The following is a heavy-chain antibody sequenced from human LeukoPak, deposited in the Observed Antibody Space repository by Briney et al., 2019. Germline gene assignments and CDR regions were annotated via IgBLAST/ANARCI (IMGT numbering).Heavy chain of an antibody. V-gene: IGHV3-33*01. CDR2: IWYDGSNK. Sequence: GRSLRLSCAASGFTFSSNGMHWVRQAPGKGLEWVGVIWYDGSNKYYADSVKGRFTISRDNSKNTLYLQMNSLRAEDTAVYYCARALYYYDSSGYYTPGWGQGTLVTVSS. CDR1: GFTFSSNG. CDR3: ARALYYYDSSGYYTPG. J-gene: IGHJ4*02. D-gene: IGHD3-22*01.